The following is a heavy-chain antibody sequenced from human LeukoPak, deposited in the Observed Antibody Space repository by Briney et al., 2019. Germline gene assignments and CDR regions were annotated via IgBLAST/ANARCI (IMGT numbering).Heavy chain of an antibody. CDR1: GYTVTSYD. V-gene: IGHV1-8*03. J-gene: IGHJ6*03. D-gene: IGHD5-18*01. CDR2: MNPNSGNT. CDR3: ASVRYSYGYYYYYYMDD. Sequence: ALVKVSCKASGYTVTSYDINWGRQATGQGVEWMGGMNPNSGNTGYAQKFQGRFTITRNTSITTAYMKLSSLRSEDTTVHYCASVRYSYGYYYYYYMDDWGKGTPVTVSS.